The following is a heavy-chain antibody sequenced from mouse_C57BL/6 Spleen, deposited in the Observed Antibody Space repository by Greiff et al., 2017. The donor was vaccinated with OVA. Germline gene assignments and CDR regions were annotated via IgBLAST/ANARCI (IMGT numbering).Heavy chain of an antibody. J-gene: IGHJ4*01. CDR1: GYTFTDYE. V-gene: IGHV1-15*01. D-gene: IGHD5-5*01. CDR2: IDPETGGT. Sequence: QVQLQQSGAELVRPGASVTLSCKASGYTFTDYEMHWVKQTPVHGLEWIGAIDPETGGTAYNQKFKGKAILTAAKSSSTAYMELRSLTSEDSAVYYCTRGLPEALDYWGQGTSVTVSS. CDR3: TRGLPEALDY.